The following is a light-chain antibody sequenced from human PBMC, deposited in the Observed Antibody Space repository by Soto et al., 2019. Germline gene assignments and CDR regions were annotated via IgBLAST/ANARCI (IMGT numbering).Light chain of an antibody. J-gene: IGLJ3*02. V-gene: IGLV1-40*01. Sequence: QSVLTQPPSVSGAPGQGVTISCTGSSSNIGAGYEVHWYQQRPGTAPRLLIYGNVNRRSGVPHRFSGSKSGTSASLVITGLQAEDEADYYCQSYDSSLSGSVFGGGTKLTVL. CDR2: GNV. CDR1: SSNIGAGYE. CDR3: QSYDSSLSGSV.